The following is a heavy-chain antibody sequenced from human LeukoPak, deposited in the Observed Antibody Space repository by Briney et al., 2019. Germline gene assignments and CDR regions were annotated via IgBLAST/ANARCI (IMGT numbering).Heavy chain of an antibody. CDR1: GGSISRDSYY. Sequence: PSETLSLTWTVSGGSISRDSYYWAWIRQPPGKGLEWIGSIHYSGSTHYNPSLQSRVTISLDTSKNQFSLKLSSVTAADAAVYYCARAGYSYGTGYYFDYWGQGALVTVSS. CDR3: ARAGYSYGTGYYFDY. V-gene: IGHV4-39*07. CDR2: IHYSGST. D-gene: IGHD5-18*01. J-gene: IGHJ4*02.